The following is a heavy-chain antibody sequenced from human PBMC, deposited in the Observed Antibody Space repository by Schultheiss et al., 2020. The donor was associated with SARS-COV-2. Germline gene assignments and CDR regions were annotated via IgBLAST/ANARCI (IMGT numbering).Heavy chain of an antibody. CDR1: GGSFSGYY. CDR2: IYYSGST. J-gene: IGHJ6*02. V-gene: IGHV4-59*01. CDR3: ARGVAVAGHYYYYGMDV. D-gene: IGHD6-19*01. Sequence: SETLSLTCAVYGGSFSGYYWSWIRQPPGKGLEWIGYIYYSGSTNYNPSLKSRVTISVDTSKNQFSLKLSSVTAADTAVYYCARGVAVAGHYYYYGMDVWGQGTTVTVSS.